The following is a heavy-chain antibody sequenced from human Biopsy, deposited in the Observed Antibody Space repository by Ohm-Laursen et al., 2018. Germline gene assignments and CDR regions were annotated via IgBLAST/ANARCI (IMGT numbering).Heavy chain of an antibody. D-gene: IGHD3-3*01. Sequence: SETLSLTCPVSDDSIRNFYWTWIRQPPGQGLEWIGHASYSGYTNYNPSLKSRVTIYVDTSKNHFSLNLRSVTAADTAVYSCARLGNFWNAEDGLDLWGLGTMVTVSS. CDR2: ASYSGYT. J-gene: IGHJ3*01. V-gene: IGHV4-59*08. CDR1: DDSIRNFY. CDR3: ARLGNFWNAEDGLDL.